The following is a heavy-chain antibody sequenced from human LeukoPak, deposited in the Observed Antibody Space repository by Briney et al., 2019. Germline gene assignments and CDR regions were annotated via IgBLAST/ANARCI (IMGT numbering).Heavy chain of an antibody. CDR1: GGSISSNSYY. CDR3: ARQSISGSSLSYFDY. V-gene: IGHV4-39*07. D-gene: IGHD3-22*01. Sequence: SETLSLTCAVSGGSISSNSYYWGWIRQSPGKGLEWIGSIYYSGITYYSPSLKSRVTISVDTSKNQCSLKLSSVTAADTAVYYCARQSISGSSLSYFDYWGQGTLVNVSS. CDR2: IYYSGIT. J-gene: IGHJ4*02.